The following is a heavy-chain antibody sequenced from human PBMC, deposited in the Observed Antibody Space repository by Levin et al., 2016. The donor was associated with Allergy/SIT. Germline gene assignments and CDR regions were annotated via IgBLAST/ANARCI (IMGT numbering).Heavy chain of an antibody. CDR3: ARYYDSSGYYFDAFDI. V-gene: IGHV4-30-2*01. J-gene: IGHJ3*02. Sequence: SETLSLTCAVSGGSISSGGYSWSWIRQPPGKGLEWIGYIYHSGSTYYNPSLKSRVTISVDRSKNQFSLKLSSVTAADTAVYYCARYYDSSGYYFDAFDIWGQGTMVTVSS. D-gene: IGHD3-22*01. CDR2: IYHSGST. CDR1: GGSISSGGYS.